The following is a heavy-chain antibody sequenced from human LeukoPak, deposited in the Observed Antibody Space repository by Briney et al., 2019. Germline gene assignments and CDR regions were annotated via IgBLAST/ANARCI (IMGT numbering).Heavy chain of an antibody. D-gene: IGHD5-18*01. CDR1: GGTFSSSA. Sequence: SVKVSCKSSGGTFSSSAIIWVRQAPGQGLEWMGRIIPIVGMANYAQRFHGRVTITADRSASTAYMELSSLRPEDTAVYYCASPVDTANYYYYGMDVWGQGTTVTVSS. CDR3: ASPVDTANYYYYGMDV. J-gene: IGHJ6*02. CDR2: IIPIVGMA. V-gene: IGHV1-69*04.